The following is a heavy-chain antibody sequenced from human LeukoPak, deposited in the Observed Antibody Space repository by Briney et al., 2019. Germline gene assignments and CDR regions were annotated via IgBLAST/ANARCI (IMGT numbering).Heavy chain of an antibody. CDR3: ARDSYYDSSGYYYVHVIDY. CDR1: GFTFSSEA. Sequence: GGSLRLSCAVSGFTFSSEAMGWVRQLPGGGLEWVSTISPAGGTTYYADSVKGRFTISRDNAKNSLYLQMNSLRAEDTAVYYCARDSYYDSSGYYYVHVIDYWGRGTLVTVSS. D-gene: IGHD3-22*01. J-gene: IGHJ4*02. V-gene: IGHV3-48*04. CDR2: ISPAGGTT.